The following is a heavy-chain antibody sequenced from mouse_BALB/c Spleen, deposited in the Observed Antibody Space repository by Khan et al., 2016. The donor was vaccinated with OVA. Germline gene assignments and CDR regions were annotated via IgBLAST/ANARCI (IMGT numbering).Heavy chain of an antibody. Sequence: QVQLKQSGPGLVAPSQSLSITCTVSGFSLTSYGVHWVRQPPGKGLEWLVVIWSDGSTNYNSVLKSRLSISQDNSKSQVFLKMNSLQTDDPALYYCTEWFDGYSSLYAMDCWGQGTSVTVSS. V-gene: IGHV2-6*02. J-gene: IGHJ4*01. D-gene: IGHD2-3*01. CDR1: GFSLTSYG. CDR3: TEWFDGYSSLYAMDC. CDR2: IWSDGST.